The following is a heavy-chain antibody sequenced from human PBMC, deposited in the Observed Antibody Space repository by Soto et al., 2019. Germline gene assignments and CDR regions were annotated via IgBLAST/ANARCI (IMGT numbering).Heavy chain of an antibody. CDR1: GYTFTSYG. CDR2: ISAYNGNT. D-gene: IGHD5-12*01. V-gene: IGHV1-18*01. Sequence: ASVKVSCKASGYTFTSYGISWVRQAPGQGLEWMGWISAYNGNTKYAQKLQGRFTISRDDSKNTAYLQMNSLKTEDTAVYYCTRRSLGRDGYNLDTWGRFAFDIWGQGTMVTVSS. J-gene: IGHJ3*02. CDR3: TRRSLGRDGYNLDTWGRFAFDI.